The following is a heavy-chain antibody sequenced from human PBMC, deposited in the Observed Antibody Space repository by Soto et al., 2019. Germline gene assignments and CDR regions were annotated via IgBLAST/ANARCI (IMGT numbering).Heavy chain of an antibody. D-gene: IGHD2-15*01. CDR1: GFPFISYA. J-gene: IGHJ6*03. V-gene: IGHV3-23*01. CDR2: ISDSGST. CDR3: AKGGEGYCSGTSCLYHMDA. Sequence: ESGGGLVQPGGSRRLSCAASGFPFISYAMSWVRQAPGKGLEWVSTISDSGSTYYADSVKGRFTISRDISKNTLYVQMSSLRAEDTAVYYCAKGGEGYCSGTSCLYHMDAWGKGTTVTVSS.